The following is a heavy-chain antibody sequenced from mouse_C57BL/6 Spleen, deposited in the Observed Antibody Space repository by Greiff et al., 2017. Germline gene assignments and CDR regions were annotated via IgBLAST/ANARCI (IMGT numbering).Heavy chain of an antibody. J-gene: IGHJ3*01. CDR3: AIHYYGSGGFAY. CDR1: GYTFTSYW. D-gene: IGHD1-1*01. Sequence: QVQLQQPGAELVKPGASVKVSCKASGYTFTSYWMHWVKQRPGQGLEWIGRIHPSDSDSNYNQKFKGKATLTVDKSSSTAYMQLSSLTSEDSAVYYCAIHYYGSGGFAYWGQGTLVTVSA. V-gene: IGHV1-74*01. CDR2: IHPSDSDS.